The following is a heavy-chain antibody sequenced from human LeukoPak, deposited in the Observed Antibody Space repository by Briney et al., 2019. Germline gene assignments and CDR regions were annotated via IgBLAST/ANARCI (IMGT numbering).Heavy chain of an antibody. D-gene: IGHD5-12*01. CDR2: ISASGGST. J-gene: IGHJ4*02. CDR1: GFTFSRYG. Sequence: GGSLRLSCAASGFTFSRYGMSWVRQAPGKGLEWVSTISASGGSTYYADSVKGRFTISRDNAKNTLYLQMNSLRVEDTAVYYCAREGRVSGYDFDCWGQGTLVTVSS. V-gene: IGHV3-23*01. CDR3: AREGRVSGYDFDC.